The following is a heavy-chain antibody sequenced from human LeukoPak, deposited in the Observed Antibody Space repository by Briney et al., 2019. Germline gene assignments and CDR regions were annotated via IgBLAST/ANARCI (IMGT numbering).Heavy chain of an antibody. Sequence: GASVKVSCKASGGTFSSYAISWVRQAPGQGLEWMGWISAYNGNTNYAQKLQGRVTMTTDTSTSTAYMELRSLRSDDTAVYYCARGTHGGDFWSGVWGQGTLVTVSS. D-gene: IGHD3-3*01. V-gene: IGHV1-18*01. J-gene: IGHJ4*02. CDR2: ISAYNGNT. CDR1: GGTFSSYA. CDR3: ARGTHGGDFWSGV.